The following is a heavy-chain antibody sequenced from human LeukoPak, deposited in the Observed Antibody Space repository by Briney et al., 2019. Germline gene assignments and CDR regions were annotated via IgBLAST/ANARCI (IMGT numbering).Heavy chain of an antibody. Sequence: SETLSLTCAVSHYSISSSYFWGWIRQPPGKGLEWFGSIYHTGRTNYNPSINSRVTMSLDTSKNQFALNRNSVTAADTAVYHCARVYSGSTWYYFDYWGQGILVTVSS. CDR3: ARVYSGSTWYYFDY. CDR2: IYHTGRT. J-gene: IGHJ4*02. D-gene: IGHD5-12*01. V-gene: IGHV4-38-2*01. CDR1: HYSISSSYF.